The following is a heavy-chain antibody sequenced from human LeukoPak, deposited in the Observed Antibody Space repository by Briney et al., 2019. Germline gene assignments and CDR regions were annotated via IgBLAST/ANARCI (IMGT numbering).Heavy chain of an antibody. CDR1: GGSISSSSYY. D-gene: IGHD6-19*01. CDR3: ARQPYFPSRYSSGWYSPEKPHFDY. J-gene: IGHJ4*02. CDR2: IYYSGST. Sequence: PSETLSLTCTVSGGSISSSSYYWGWIRQPPGKGLEWIGSIYYSGSTYYNPSLKSRVTISVDTSKNQFSLKLSSVTAADTAVYYCARQPYFPSRYSSGWYSPEKPHFDYWGQGTLVTVSS. V-gene: IGHV4-39*01.